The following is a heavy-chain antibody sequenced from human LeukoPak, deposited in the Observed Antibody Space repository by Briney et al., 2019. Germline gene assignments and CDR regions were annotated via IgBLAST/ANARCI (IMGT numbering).Heavy chain of an antibody. Sequence: GGSLRLSCAASGFTFSNYGMNWVRQAPGKGLEWVAFVQNDGSKKFYADSVKGRFTISRDNSKNTLYLQVNSLRGEDTAVYYCAKKGIAVAGHFDYWGQGTLVTVSS. J-gene: IGHJ4*02. CDR2: VQNDGSKK. D-gene: IGHD6-19*01. CDR3: AKKGIAVAGHFDY. V-gene: IGHV3-30*02. CDR1: GFTFSNYG.